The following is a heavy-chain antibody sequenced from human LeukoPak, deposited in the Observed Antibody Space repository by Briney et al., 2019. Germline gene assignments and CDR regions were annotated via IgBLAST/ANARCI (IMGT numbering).Heavy chain of an antibody. V-gene: IGHV6-1*01. Sequence: SQTLSLTCAISGDSVSSNTAAWNWIRQSPSRGLEWLGRTYYRSKWFNDYAVSVKSRITVNPDTSKNQFSLQLNSVTPEDMAVYYCARATMRLFDYWGQGTLVTVSS. CDR3: ARATMRLFDY. CDR2: TYYRSKWFN. CDR1: GDSVSSNTAA. J-gene: IGHJ4*02. D-gene: IGHD5-12*01.